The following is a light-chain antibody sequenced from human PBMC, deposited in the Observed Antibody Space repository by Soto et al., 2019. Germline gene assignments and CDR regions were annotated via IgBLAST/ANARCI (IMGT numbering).Light chain of an antibody. V-gene: IGKV1-39*01. CDR1: QSISSY. CDR3: QQYSSYPRT. J-gene: IGKJ1*01. CDR2: AAS. Sequence: DIQMTQSPSSLSASVGDRVTITCRASQSISSYLNWYQQKPGKAPKLLIYAASSLQSGVPSRFSGSGSGTEFTLTISSLQPDDFATYYCQQYSSYPRTFGQGTKVDIK.